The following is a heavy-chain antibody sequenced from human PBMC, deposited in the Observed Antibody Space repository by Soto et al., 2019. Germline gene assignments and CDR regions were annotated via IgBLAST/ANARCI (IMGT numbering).Heavy chain of an antibody. CDR2: IIPIFGTA. D-gene: IGHD2-21*02. V-gene: IGHV1-69*12. CDR1: GGTFSSYA. CDR3: ARDDLAYCGGDCYSPFDY. J-gene: IGHJ4*02. Sequence: QVQLVQSGAEVKKPGSSVKVSCKASGGTFSSYAISWVRQAPGQGLEWMGGIIPIFGTANYAQKFQGRVTSTADEFTLTGXMELSSLRSEDTAVYYCARDDLAYCGGDCYSPFDYWGQGTLVTVSS.